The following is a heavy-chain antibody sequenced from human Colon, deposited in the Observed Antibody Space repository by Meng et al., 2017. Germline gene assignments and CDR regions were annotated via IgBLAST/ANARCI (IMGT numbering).Heavy chain of an antibody. J-gene: IGHJ4*02. D-gene: IGHD3-10*01. Sequence: ELGPGLVRPSGTLALSCDVSGGSIRSASYVCSLIRPTPRKGLEWIGLIHYSGSRNYYPSLKSWVTMSVDTSKNQFSLRLTFVTAADTAVYYCARFYGSGTFEVHDYWGQGTLVTVSS. CDR2: IHYSGSR. CDR1: GGSIRSASYV. V-gene: IGHV4-61*01. CDR3: ARFYGSGTFEVHDY.